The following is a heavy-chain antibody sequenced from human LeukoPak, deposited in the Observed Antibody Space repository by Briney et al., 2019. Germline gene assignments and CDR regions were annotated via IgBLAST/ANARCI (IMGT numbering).Heavy chain of an antibody. V-gene: IGHV1-18*01. CDR1: GYTFTSYG. D-gene: IGHD6-13*01. CDR3: ARDNLGYSSSWYVLVNGMDV. CDR2: ISAYSGNT. J-gene: IGHJ6*02. Sequence: ASVKVSCKASGYTFTSYGISWVRQAPGQGLEWMGWISAYSGNTNYAQKLQGRVTMTTDTSTSTAYMELRSLRSDDTAVYYCARDNLGYSSSWYVLVNGMDVWGQGTTVTVSS.